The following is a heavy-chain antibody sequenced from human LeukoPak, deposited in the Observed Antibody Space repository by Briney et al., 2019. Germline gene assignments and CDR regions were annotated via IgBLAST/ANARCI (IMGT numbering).Heavy chain of an antibody. CDR2: IYHSGST. D-gene: IGHD3-3*01. Sequence: PSQTLSLTCAVSGGSISSGGYSWSWIRQPPGTGLEWIGYIYHSGSTYYNPSLKSRVTISVDRSKNQFSLKLSSVTAADTAVYYCARAKYDFWSGYYAFLDYWGQGTLVTVSS. CDR3: ARAKYDFWSGYYAFLDY. CDR1: GGSISSGGYS. V-gene: IGHV4-30-2*01. J-gene: IGHJ4*02.